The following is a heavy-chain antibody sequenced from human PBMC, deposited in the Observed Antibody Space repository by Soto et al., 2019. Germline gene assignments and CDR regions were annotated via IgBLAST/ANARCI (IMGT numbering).Heavy chain of an antibody. V-gene: IGHV4-59*01. CDR1: GGSISSYY. CDR2: IYYSGST. CDR3: ARRIVVVPAAIRGDAFDI. D-gene: IGHD2-2*02. Sequence: SETLSLTCTVSGGSISSYYWSWIRQPPGKGLEWIGYIYYSGSTNYNPSLKSRVTISVDTSKNQFSLKLSSVTAADTAVYYCARRIVVVPAAIRGDAFDIWGQGTMVTVSS. J-gene: IGHJ3*02.